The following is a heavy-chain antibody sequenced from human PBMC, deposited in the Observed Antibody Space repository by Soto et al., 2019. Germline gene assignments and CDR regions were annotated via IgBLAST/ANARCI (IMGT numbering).Heavy chain of an antibody. V-gene: IGHV1-3*01. D-gene: IGHD6-19*01. CDR2: INAGNGNT. CDR1: GYTFTSYA. J-gene: IGHJ5*02. Sequence: ASVKVSCKASGYTFTSYAMHWVRQAPGQRLEWMGWINAGNGNTKYSQKFQGRVTITRDTSASTAYMELSSLRSEDTAVYYCAKDTVAGTVNWFDPWGQGTLVTVSS. CDR3: AKDTVAGTVNWFDP.